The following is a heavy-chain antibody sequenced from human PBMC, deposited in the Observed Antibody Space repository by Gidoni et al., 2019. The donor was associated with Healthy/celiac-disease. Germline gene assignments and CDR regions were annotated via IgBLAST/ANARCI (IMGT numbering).Heavy chain of an antibody. Sequence: EVQLVESGGGLVKPGGSLRLPCAASGFTFSNGWMSWVRQAPGEGLEWVDRIRSKTDGGTTDYSAPVKGRFTISRDDSKNTLYLQMNSLKTEDTAVYYCTTDHLDWGHFDYWGQGTLVTVSS. CDR1: GFTFSNGW. CDR3: TTDHLDWGHFDY. CDR2: IRSKTDGGTT. V-gene: IGHV3-15*01. J-gene: IGHJ4*02. D-gene: IGHD3-9*01.